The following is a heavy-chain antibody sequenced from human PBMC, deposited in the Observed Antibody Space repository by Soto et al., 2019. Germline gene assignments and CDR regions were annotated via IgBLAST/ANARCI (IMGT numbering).Heavy chain of an antibody. V-gene: IGHV4-31*03. Sequence: QVQLQESGPGLVKPSQTLSLTCTVSGGSISSGGYYWSWIRQHPGKGLEWIGYIYYSGSTYYNPSLKSRVTISVDTSKNQFSLKLSSVTAADTAVYYCARVGSDYYGSGSYYYPFDYWGQGTLVTVSS. CDR2: IYYSGST. D-gene: IGHD3-10*01. CDR3: ARVGSDYYGSGSYYYPFDY. CDR1: GGSISSGGYY. J-gene: IGHJ4*02.